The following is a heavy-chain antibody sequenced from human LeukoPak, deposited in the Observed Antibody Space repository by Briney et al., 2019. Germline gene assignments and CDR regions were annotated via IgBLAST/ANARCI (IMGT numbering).Heavy chain of an antibody. CDR2: IKQDGSEK. D-gene: IGHD3-3*01. V-gene: IGHV3-7*01. J-gene: IGHJ4*02. CDR3: ARDRSVTYYDFWSGYLDHYFDY. Sequence: GGSLRLSCAASGFTFSSYWMSWVRQAPGKGLEWVANIKQDGSEKYYGDSVKGRFTISRDNAKNSLYLQMNSLRAEDTAVYYCARDRSVTYYDFWSGYLDHYFDYWGQGTLVTVSS. CDR1: GFTFSSYW.